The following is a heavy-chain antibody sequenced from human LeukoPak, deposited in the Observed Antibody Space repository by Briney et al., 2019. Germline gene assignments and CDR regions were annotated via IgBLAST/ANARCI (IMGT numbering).Heavy chain of an antibody. V-gene: IGHV3-21*01. CDR2: ISSSSSYI. CDR3: ARDIDCWVAARRRPILY. CDR1: GFTFSSYS. D-gene: IGHD6-13*01. J-gene: IGHJ4*02. Sequence: GGSLRLSCAASGFTFSSYSMNWVRQAPGKGLEWVSSISSSSSYIYYADSVKGRFTISRDNAKNSLYLQMNSLRAEDTAVYYCARDIDCWVAARRRPILYWGQGTLVTVSS.